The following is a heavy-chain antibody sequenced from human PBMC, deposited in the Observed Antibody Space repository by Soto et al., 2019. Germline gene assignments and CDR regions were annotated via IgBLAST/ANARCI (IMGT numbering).Heavy chain of an antibody. D-gene: IGHD6-19*01. Sequence: GASVKVSCKASGYTFTSYYMHWVRQAPGQGLEWMGIINPSGGSTSYAQKFQGRVTMTRDTSTSTVYMELSSLRSEDTAVYYCARDLSGYSSGWHQVDYWGQGTLVTVSS. CDR2: INPSGGST. J-gene: IGHJ4*02. CDR3: ARDLSGYSSGWHQVDY. V-gene: IGHV1-46*01. CDR1: GYTFTSYY.